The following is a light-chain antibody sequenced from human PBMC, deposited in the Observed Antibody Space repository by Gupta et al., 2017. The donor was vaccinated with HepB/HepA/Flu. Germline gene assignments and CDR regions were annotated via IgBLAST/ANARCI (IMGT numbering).Light chain of an antibody. J-gene: IGKJ4*01. CDR3: QQRKRWPLT. CDR2: DAS. CDR1: ESVSIN. Sequence: ETVMTQSPATLSLSPGERATLSCRASESVSINVVWYQQKPGQAPRLLIYDASNRATGIPTRFNGSGSGTDFTLTISSLEPEDFAVYYCQQRKRWPLTFGGGTKVEI. V-gene: IGKV3-11*01.